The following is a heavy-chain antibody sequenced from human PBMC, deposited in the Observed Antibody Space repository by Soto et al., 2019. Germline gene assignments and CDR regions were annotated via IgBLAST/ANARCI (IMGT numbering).Heavy chain of an antibody. CDR3: ARGYGSSPNMELRFGMDV. CDR2: VDPNSGAT. CDR1: GYILTGYS. J-gene: IGHJ6*02. Sequence: QVYLVQSGAEVRRPGASVKVSCTAFGYILTGYSLHWVRQAPGQGLEWMGWVDPNSGATNSAERFLGRVSMTRDTSTSAAYLELSSLRSDDTAVYYCARGYGSSPNMELRFGMDVWGQGTTISVSS. V-gene: IGHV1-2*02. D-gene: IGHD5-18*01.